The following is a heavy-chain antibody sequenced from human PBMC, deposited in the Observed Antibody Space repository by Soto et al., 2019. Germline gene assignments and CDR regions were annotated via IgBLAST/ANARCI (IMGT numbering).Heavy chain of an antibody. CDR2: ISGSGGST. CDR1: GFTFSSYA. CDR3: AKGHRALIYYYGMDV. Sequence: GGSLRLSCAASGFTFSSYATSWVRQAPGKGLEWVSAISGSGGSTYYADSVKGRFTISRDNSKNTLYLQMNSLRAEDTAVYYCAKGHRALIYYYGMDVWGQGTTVTVSS. V-gene: IGHV3-23*01. J-gene: IGHJ6*02.